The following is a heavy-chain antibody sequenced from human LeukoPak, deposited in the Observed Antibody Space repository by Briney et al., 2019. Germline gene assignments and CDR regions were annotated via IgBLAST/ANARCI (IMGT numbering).Heavy chain of an antibody. D-gene: IGHD6-19*01. CDR1: GFTFSTYA. V-gene: IGHV3-23*01. CDR2: IRPDGDRT. CDR3: AREQSGTRGWYTVDY. Sequence: GGSLRLSCAASGFTFSTYAITWARQGPGKGLEWVSAIRPDGDRTYYANSVRGRFTISRDNSKDTVYLQINGLRVEDTAVYYCAREQSGTRGWYTVDYWGQGTLVTVSS. J-gene: IGHJ4*02.